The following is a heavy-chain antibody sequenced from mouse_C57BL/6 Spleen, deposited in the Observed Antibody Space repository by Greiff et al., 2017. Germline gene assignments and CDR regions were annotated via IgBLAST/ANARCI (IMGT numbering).Heavy chain of an antibody. J-gene: IGHJ1*03. CDR3: TKAHYGYDHWYFDV. V-gene: IGHV5-9-1*02. CDR2: ISSGGDYI. D-gene: IGHD2-2*01. CDR1: GFTFSSYA. Sequence: EVQRVESGEGLVKPGGSLKLSCAASGFTFSSYAMSWVRQTPEKRLEWVAYISSGGDYIYYADTVKGRFTISRDNARNTLYLQMSSLKSEDTAMYYCTKAHYGYDHWYFDVWGTGTTVTVSS.